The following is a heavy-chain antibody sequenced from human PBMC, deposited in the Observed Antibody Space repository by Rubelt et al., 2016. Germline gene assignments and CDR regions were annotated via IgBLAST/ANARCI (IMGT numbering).Heavy chain of an antibody. CDR1: GFTFSSYA. D-gene: IGHD6-13*01. Sequence: VQPGGSLRLSCAASGFTFSSYAMTWVRQAPGKGLKWVSTISGSGGSTYYADSVKGRFTISRDNSKNTLYLQMNSLRAEDTAVYYCAKSRGAAAAPALDYWGQGTLVTVSS. V-gene: IGHV3-23*01. J-gene: IGHJ4*02. CDR2: ISGSGGST. CDR3: AKSRGAAAAPALDY.